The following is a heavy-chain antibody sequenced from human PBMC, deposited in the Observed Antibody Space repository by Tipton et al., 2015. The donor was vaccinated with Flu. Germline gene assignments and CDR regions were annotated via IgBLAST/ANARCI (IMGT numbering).Heavy chain of an antibody. CDR2: VYTSGST. J-gene: IGHJ6*02. CDR3: ARDRVGWGNYYGLDV. Sequence: LRLSCTVSGGSISAYYWTWIRQPPGKGLEWIGNVYTSGSTNYASSLKSRVTISVDTSKNQFSLKLTSVTDADTAVYYCARDRVGWGNYYGLDVWGQGTTVTVAS. V-gene: IGHV4-4*08. CDR1: GGSISAYY. D-gene: IGHD3-10*01.